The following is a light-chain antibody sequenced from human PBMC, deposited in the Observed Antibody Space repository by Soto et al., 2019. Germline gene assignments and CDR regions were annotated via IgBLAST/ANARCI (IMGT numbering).Light chain of an antibody. CDR3: SSYTSTSTRV. CDR1: SSDVGGYNS. CDR2: EVS. Sequence: QSVLTQPAYVSGSPGQSITISCTGTSSDVGGYNSVSWYQQHPGKAPKLMIYEVSNRPSGVSNRFSGSKSGNTAYLTISGLQAEDEADYYCSSYTSTSTRVFGTGTKLTVL. J-gene: IGLJ1*01. V-gene: IGLV2-14*01.